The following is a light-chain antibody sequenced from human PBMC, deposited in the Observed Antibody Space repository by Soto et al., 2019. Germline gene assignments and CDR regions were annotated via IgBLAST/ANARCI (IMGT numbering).Light chain of an antibody. J-gene: IGKJ4*01. CDR2: DAS. CDR1: QTVRNNY. Sequence: EIMLKQSPGTLSLSPGERATLSCRASQTVRNNYLAWYQQKPGQAPRLLIYDASSRATGIPDRFSGGGSGTDFTLTISRLEPEDFAVYYCQQFSSYPLTFGGGTKVDIK. CDR3: QQFSSYPLT. V-gene: IGKV3-20*01.